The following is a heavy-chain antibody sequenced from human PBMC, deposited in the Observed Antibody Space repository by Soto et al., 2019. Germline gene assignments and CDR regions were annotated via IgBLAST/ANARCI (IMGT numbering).Heavy chain of an antibody. V-gene: IGHV1-69*06. D-gene: IGHD2-21*01. J-gene: IGHJ6*02. CDR1: GGDFKNFA. Sequence: QEILVQSGAEVRKPGSSVKISCQTSGGDFKNFAINWLRQAPGQGPEWLGSVNPLFSATYYSPEVQDRLTFIADKSTGTSYMELRSLRFDAAATYYGARYSIAVIAAPSHFYAMDVWGQGTTVTVSS. CDR2: VNPLFSAT. CDR3: ARYSIAVIAAPSHFYAMDV.